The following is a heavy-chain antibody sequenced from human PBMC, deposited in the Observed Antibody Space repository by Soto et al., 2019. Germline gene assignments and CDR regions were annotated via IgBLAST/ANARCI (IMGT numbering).Heavy chain of an antibody. CDR1: GGTFSSYT. J-gene: IGHJ4*02. CDR2: IIPILGIA. Sequence: QVQLVQSGAEVKKPGSSVKVSCKASGGTFSSYTISWVRQAPGQGLEWMGRIIPILGIANYAQKFQGRVTTTADKSTSTAYMELSSLRSEDTAVYYCATPPYYDSSGARDYWGQGTLVTVSS. V-gene: IGHV1-69*02. CDR3: ATPPYYDSSGARDY. D-gene: IGHD3-22*01.